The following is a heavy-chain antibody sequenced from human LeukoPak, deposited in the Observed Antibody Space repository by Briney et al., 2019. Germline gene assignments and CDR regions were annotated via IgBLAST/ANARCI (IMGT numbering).Heavy chain of an antibody. D-gene: IGHD3-10*01. V-gene: IGHV4-59*01. CDR3: ARGHFGSGTYYGY. J-gene: IGHJ4*02. CDR2: IYYSGST. CDR1: GGSISSYY. Sequence: SETLSLTCTVSGGSISSYYWSWIRQPPGKGLEWIGYIYYSGSTNYNPSLKSRVTISVDTSKNQFSLKLSSVTAADTAVYYCARGHFGSGTYYGYWGQGTLVTVSS.